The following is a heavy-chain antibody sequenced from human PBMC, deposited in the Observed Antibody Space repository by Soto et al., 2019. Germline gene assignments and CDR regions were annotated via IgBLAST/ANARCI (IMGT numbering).Heavy chain of an antibody. CDR2: IHPNSGGT. CDR3: ARAGLTSLDLATTH. D-gene: IGHD5-12*01. CDR1: GYRFTDYY. J-gene: IGHJ4*02. V-gene: IGHV1-2*02. Sequence: GASVKRSCKASGYRFTDYYVHWVRQSPGQGLEWMGWIHPNSGGTRFPQKFQGRVIMTRDTSISTAYMELSRLTSDDTAVYYCARAGLTSLDLATTHWGQGTLVTVSS.